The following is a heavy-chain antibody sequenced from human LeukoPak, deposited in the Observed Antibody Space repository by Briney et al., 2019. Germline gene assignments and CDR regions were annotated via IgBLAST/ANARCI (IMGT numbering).Heavy chain of an antibody. CDR1: GFTFSSYA. V-gene: IGHV3-30-3*01. D-gene: IGHD2-21*01. Sequence: GGSLRLSCVASGFTFSSYAMHWVRQAPGKGLEWVAVISYDGSNKYYADSVKGRFTISRDNSKNALYLQMNSLRAEDTAVYYCARVSGIWYPFDYWGQGTLVTVSS. J-gene: IGHJ4*02. CDR3: ARVSGIWYPFDY. CDR2: ISYDGSNK.